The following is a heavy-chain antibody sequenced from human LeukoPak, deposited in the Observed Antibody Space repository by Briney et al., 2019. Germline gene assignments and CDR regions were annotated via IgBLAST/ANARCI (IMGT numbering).Heavy chain of an antibody. CDR3: AKYRTTAPPPRDFEH. Sequence: HPGGSLRLSCAASGFSFSTFAMIWVRPAPEKGLEFVSVIGSDSGGIQYADSVKGRFTISRDNSRNTMYLQMNSLRADDTAVYFCAKYRTTAPPPRDFEHWGRGTQVTVSS. CDR1: GFSFSTFA. J-gene: IGHJ4*02. CDR2: IGSDSGGI. V-gene: IGHV3-23*01. D-gene: IGHD3-9*01.